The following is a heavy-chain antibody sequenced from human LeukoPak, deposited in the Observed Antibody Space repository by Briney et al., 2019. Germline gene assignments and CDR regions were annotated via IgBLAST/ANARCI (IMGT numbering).Heavy chain of an antibody. J-gene: IGHJ4*02. CDR1: GGSISSYY. V-gene: IGHV4-59*12. CDR2: IYYSGST. Sequence: SETLSLTCTVSGGSISSYYWSWIRQPPGKGLEWIGYIYYSGSTYYNPSLKSRVTISVDTSKNQFSLKLSSVTAADTAVYYCARGFSDVDTPMVTKFYFDYWGQGTLVTVSS. D-gene: IGHD5-18*01. CDR3: ARGFSDVDTPMVTKFYFDY.